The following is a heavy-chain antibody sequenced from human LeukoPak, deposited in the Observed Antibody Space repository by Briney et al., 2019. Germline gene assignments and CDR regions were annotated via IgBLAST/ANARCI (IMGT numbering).Heavy chain of an antibody. CDR3: APFPSSVMDV. V-gene: IGHV3-7*01. D-gene: IGHD6-6*01. J-gene: IGHJ6*02. CDR1: GFPFSSYW. Sequence: GGSLRLSCVASGFPFSSYWMTWVRQAPGKGLEWVANIKQDGSKKSYVDSVKGRFTISRDNAKNSLYLQMNSLRAEDTAVYYCAPFPSSVMDVWGQGTTVTVSS. CDR2: IKQDGSKK.